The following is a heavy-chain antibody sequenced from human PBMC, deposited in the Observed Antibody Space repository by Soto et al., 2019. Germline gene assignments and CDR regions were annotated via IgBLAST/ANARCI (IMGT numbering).Heavy chain of an antibody. V-gene: IGHV4-59*08. CDR1: GGSISSYY. CDR2: IYYSGST. D-gene: IGHD6-6*01. Sequence: QVQLQESGPGLVKPSETLSLTCTVSGGSISSYYWSWIRQPPGKGLEWIGYIYYSGSTNYNPSLKSRVTISVDTSKNQFSLKLSSVTAADTAVYYCARNPYSSSLFMDVWGKGTTVTVSS. J-gene: IGHJ6*03. CDR3: ARNPYSSSLFMDV.